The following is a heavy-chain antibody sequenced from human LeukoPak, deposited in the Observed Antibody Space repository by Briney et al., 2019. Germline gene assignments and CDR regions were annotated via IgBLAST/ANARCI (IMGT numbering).Heavy chain of an antibody. D-gene: IGHD3-22*01. CDR1: GFTVSSNY. J-gene: IGHJ4*02. CDR3: ARGPGYYDSSGYYRFDY. CDR2: IYSGGST. Sequence: TGGSLRLSCAASGFTVSSNYMGWVRQAPGKGLEWVSVIYSGGSTYYADSVKGRFTISRDNSKNTLYLQMNSLRAEDTAVYYCARGPGYYDSSGYYRFDYWGQGTLVTVSS. V-gene: IGHV3-53*01.